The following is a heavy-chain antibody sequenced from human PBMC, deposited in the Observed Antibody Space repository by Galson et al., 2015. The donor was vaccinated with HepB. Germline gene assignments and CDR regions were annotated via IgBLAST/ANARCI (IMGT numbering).Heavy chain of an antibody. J-gene: IGHJ4*02. V-gene: IGHV4-4*07. CDR3: ARSNYFDL. CDR2: IYVDGST. Sequence: ETLSLTCTVSGGSISTYYWSWIRQPAGKGLEWIGRIYVDGSTNYNPSLKSRITMSVDTSKKQVSLKLKSMTAADTAIYYCARSNYFDLWGQGTLVTVSS. CDR1: GGSISTYY.